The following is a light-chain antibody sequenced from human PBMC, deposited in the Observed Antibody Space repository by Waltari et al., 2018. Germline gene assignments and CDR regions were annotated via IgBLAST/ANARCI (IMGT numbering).Light chain of an antibody. V-gene: IGKV1-9*01. CDR1: QGISNY. J-gene: IGKJ4*01. CDR3: QELNTYPQSLT. Sequence: DIQLTQSPSFLSASIGDRVTITCRASQGISNYLAWYQQKQGKAPKLLIYAASTLQSGVPSRFSGSGSGTEFTLTISSLQPEDFATYYCQELNTYPQSLTFGGGTKVEI. CDR2: AAS.